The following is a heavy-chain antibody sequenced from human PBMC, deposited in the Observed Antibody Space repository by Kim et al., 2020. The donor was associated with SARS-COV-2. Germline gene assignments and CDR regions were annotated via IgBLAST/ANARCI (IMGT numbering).Heavy chain of an antibody. CDR3: AKDWSGSYYYGMDV. CDR2: ISFDGRNK. CDR1: GFTFSSYG. J-gene: IGHJ6*02. D-gene: IGHD3-3*01. Sequence: GGSLRLSCAGSGFTFSSYGIHWVRQAPGKGLEWVAMISFDGRNKYYADSLKGRFTISRDNSKNTLYLQMNSLRPEDTGVYYCAKDWSGSYYYGMDVWGPGTTVTVS. V-gene: IGHV3-30*18.